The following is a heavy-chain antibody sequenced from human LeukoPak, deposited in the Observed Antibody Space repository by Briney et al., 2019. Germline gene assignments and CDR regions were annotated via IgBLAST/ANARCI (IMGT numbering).Heavy chain of an antibody. V-gene: IGHV1-46*01. Sequence: ASVKVSCKASGYTFTSYYMHWVRQAPGQGLEWMGIINPSGGSTSYAQKFQGRVTMTRDMSTSTVYMELSSLRSGDTAVYYCATRSTYYYDSSGAVAYYYYMDVWGKGTTVTVSS. CDR1: GYTFTSYY. CDR2: INPSGGST. CDR3: ATRSTYYYDSSGAVAYYYYMDV. D-gene: IGHD3-22*01. J-gene: IGHJ6*03.